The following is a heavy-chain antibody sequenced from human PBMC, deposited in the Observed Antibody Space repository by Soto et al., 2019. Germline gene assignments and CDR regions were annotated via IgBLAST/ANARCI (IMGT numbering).Heavy chain of an antibody. V-gene: IGHV4-39*01. CDR2: IYYSGTT. Sequence: SETLSLTCTVSGDSISNSRYFWGWIRQPPGKGLEWIGIIYYSGTTYYNPPLKSRITMSVDTSNNKFSLRLSSASAADTAIYYCATLAGTGVPFYYGMDIWGQGTTVTVS. CDR3: ATLAGTGVPFYYGMDI. D-gene: IGHD6-19*01. CDR1: GDSISNSRYF. J-gene: IGHJ6*02.